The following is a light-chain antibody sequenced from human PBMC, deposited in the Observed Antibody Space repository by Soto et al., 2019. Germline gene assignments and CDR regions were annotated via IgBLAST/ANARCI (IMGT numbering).Light chain of an antibody. CDR1: QSVASSH. J-gene: IGKJ1*01. CDR3: QQRSNWPPFT. V-gene: IGKV3-15*01. Sequence: EIVLTQSPGTLSLSPGERATLSCRAIQSVASSHLAWYRQKPGQAPRLLIYGASTRATGIPARFSGSGSGTEFTLTISSLQSEDFAVYYCQQRSNWPPFTFGQGTKVDI. CDR2: GAS.